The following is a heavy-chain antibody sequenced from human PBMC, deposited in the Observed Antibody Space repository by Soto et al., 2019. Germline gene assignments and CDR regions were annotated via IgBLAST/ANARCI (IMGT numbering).Heavy chain of an antibody. CDR3: ARGVTAFDY. J-gene: IGHJ4*02. D-gene: IGHD2-21*02. CDR2: TYYRSRWYN. Sequence: SQTLSLTCAISGDSVSSDDAAWNWLRQSPSRGLEWLGRTYYRSRWYNDYAVSVKSRLAINPDTSKNQFSLQLSSVTPEDTAMYYCARGVTAFDYWGQATLVTVSS. CDR1: GDSVSSDDAA. V-gene: IGHV6-1*01.